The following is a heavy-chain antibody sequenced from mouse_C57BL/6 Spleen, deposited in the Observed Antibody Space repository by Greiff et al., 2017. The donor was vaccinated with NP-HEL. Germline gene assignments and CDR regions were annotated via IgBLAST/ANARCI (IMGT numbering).Heavy chain of an antibody. Sequence: EVQLQESGGGLVQPGGSMKLSCAASGFTFSDAWMDWVRQSPEKGLEWVAEIRNKANNHATYYAESVKGRFTISRDDSKSSVYLQMNSLRAEDTGIYYCTIYYDYDYFDYWGQGTTLTVSS. CDR1: GFTFSDAW. J-gene: IGHJ2*01. D-gene: IGHD2-4*01. CDR3: TIYYDYDYFDY. V-gene: IGHV6-6*01. CDR2: IRNKANNHAT.